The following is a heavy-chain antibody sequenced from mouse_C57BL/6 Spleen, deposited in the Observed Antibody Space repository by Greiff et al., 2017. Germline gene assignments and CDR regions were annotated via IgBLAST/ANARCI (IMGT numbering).Heavy chain of an antibody. Sequence: EVKLVESGPGLVKPSQSLSLTCSVTGYSITSGYYWNWIRQFPGNKLEWMGYISYDGSNNYNPSLKNRISITRDTSKNQFFLKLNSVTTEDTATYYCARDRDYDDYYAMDYWGQGTSVTVSS. CDR1: GYSITSGYY. CDR3: ARDRDYDDYYAMDY. V-gene: IGHV3-6*01. J-gene: IGHJ4*01. D-gene: IGHD2-4*01. CDR2: ISYDGSN.